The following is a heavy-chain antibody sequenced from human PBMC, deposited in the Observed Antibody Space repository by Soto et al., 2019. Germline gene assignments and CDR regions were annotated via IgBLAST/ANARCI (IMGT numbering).Heavy chain of an antibody. J-gene: IGHJ4*02. Sequence: SVKVSCKASGGTFSSYAISWVRQAPGQGLEWMGGIIPIFGTANYAQKFQGRVTITADESTSTAYMELSSLRSEDTAVYYCARGPPYYYDSSGYCGYWGQGTLVTVSS. CDR3: ARGPPYYYDSSGYCGY. V-gene: IGHV1-69*13. CDR1: GGTFSSYA. D-gene: IGHD3-22*01. CDR2: IIPIFGTA.